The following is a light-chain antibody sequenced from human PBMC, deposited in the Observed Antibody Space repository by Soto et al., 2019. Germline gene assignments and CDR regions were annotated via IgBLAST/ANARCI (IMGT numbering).Light chain of an antibody. CDR1: QSVSSH. J-gene: IGKJ1*01. Sequence: EIVMTQSPATLSXSAXXXXTXXXRASQSVSSHLAWYQQKPGQAPRLLIYGASTRATGIPARFSGSGSGTDFTLTISRLEPEDFAVYYCQHDGSSPRTFGQGTKVDIK. CDR3: QHDGSSPRT. V-gene: IGKV3-20*01. CDR2: GAS.